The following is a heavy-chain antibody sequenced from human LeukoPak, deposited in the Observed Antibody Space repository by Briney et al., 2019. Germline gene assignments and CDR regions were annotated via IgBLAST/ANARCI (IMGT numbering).Heavy chain of an antibody. V-gene: IGHV1-18*01. J-gene: IGHJ6*02. CDR2: ISAYNGNT. Sequence: GASVKVSCKASGYTFTSYGISWVRQAPGQGLEWMGWISAYNGNTNYAQKLQGRVTMTTDTSTSTAYMELRSLRSDDTAVYYCARSQRHYYDSSGYKVDYYGMDVWGQGTTVTVSS. D-gene: IGHD3-22*01. CDR3: ARSQRHYYDSSGYKVDYYGMDV. CDR1: GYTFTSYG.